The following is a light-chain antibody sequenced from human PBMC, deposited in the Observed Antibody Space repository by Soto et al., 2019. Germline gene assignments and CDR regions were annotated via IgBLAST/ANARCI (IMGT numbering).Light chain of an antibody. CDR1: QSVDSK. Sequence: EIVMTQSPATLSVSPGERAIFSCRVSQSVDSKLAWYQQKLGQAPRLLIYDASTRATGIPARFSGSGSGTDFPLTISTLQSEVFAIYYGQRYSVWTTFGGGTKV. CDR2: DAS. V-gene: IGKV3D-15*01. J-gene: IGKJ4*01. CDR3: QRYSVWTT.